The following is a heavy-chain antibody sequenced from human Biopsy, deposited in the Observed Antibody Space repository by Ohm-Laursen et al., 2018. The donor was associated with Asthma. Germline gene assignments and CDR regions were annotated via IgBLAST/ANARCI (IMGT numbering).Heavy chain of an antibody. CDR2: ISVYNGNT. CDR3: ARAVDYSHYYGIDV. D-gene: IGHD3-10*01. J-gene: IGHJ6*02. CDR1: GYTFNSAG. V-gene: IGHV1-18*01. Sequence: AAVKVSCKTSGYTFNSAGITWVRQAPGQGLEWMGWISVYNGNTKVAQKLQDRVTMITDTSTSTAYMELRCLRSDDTAVYFCARAVDYSHYYGIDVWGQGTTVTVS.